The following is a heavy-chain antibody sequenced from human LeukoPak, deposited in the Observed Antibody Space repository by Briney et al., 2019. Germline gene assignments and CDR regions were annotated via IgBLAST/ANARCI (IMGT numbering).Heavy chain of an antibody. CDR3: ARDKAGTFDY. Sequence: GPVKVSCKASGYTFTSYGISWVRQAPGQGLEWMGWISAYNGNTNYAQKLQGRVTMTTDTSTSTAYIELRSLRSDDTAVYYCARDKAGTFDYWGQGTLVTVSS. CDR1: GYTFTSYG. J-gene: IGHJ4*02. CDR2: ISAYNGNT. V-gene: IGHV1-18*01. D-gene: IGHD6-13*01.